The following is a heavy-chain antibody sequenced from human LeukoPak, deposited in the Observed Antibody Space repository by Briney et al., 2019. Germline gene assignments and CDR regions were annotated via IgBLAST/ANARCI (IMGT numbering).Heavy chain of an antibody. D-gene: IGHD3-3*01. Sequence: PGGSLRLSCEASGFSFSSYGMHWVRQAPGKGLEWVAFIRYDGSNKYFADSVKGRFTISRDNSRNTLYLQVNSLRVEDTAVYYCAKDPLRNYDFWSGYGYLDNWGQGALVIVS. CDR1: GFSFSSYG. CDR2: IRYDGSNK. J-gene: IGHJ4*02. V-gene: IGHV3-30*02. CDR3: AKDPLRNYDFWSGYGYLDN.